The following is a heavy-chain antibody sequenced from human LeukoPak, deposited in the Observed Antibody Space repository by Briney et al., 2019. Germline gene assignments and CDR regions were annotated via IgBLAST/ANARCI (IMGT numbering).Heavy chain of an antibody. Sequence: RGSLRLSCAASGFTFSRYAMSWVRQAPGKGLEWVSAISGSGGSTYYADSVKGRFTISRDNSKNTLYLQMNSLRAEDTAVYYCAKGLIAAAGIFDYWGQGTLVTVSS. CDR1: GFTFSRYA. D-gene: IGHD6-13*01. CDR3: AKGLIAAAGIFDY. V-gene: IGHV3-23*01. J-gene: IGHJ4*02. CDR2: ISGSGGST.